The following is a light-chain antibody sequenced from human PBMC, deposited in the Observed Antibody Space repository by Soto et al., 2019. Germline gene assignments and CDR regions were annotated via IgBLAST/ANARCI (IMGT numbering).Light chain of an antibody. J-gene: IGKJ1*01. Sequence: EIVMTQSPATLSVSPGDKVSLSCRASRTVGSYLAWYQQKPGQAPRLLIYDASNRATGIPARFSGSGSGTDFTLTISSLEPEDFAVYYCQQRSNWPPTWTFGQGTKVDIK. CDR2: DAS. CDR1: RTVGSY. V-gene: IGKV3-11*01. CDR3: QQRSNWPPTWT.